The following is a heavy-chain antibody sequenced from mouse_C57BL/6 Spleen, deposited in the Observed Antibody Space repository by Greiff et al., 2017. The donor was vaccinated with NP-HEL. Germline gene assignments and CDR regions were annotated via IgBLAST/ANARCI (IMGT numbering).Heavy chain of an antibody. CDR2: IYPGDGDT. CDR1: GYAFSSSW. J-gene: IGHJ2*01. CDR3: ARVPGGY. V-gene: IGHV1-82*01. Sequence: VQLQQSGPELVKPGASVKISCKASGYAFSSSWMNWVKQRPGKGLEWIGRIYPGDGDTNYNGKFKGKATLTADKSSSTAYMQLSSLTSEDSAVYCCARVPGGYWGQGTTLTVAS. D-gene: IGHD6-1*01.